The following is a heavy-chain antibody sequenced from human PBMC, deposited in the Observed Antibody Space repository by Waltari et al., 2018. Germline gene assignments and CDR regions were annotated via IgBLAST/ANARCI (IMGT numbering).Heavy chain of an antibody. CDR3: ARRGTPAGAFDI. CDR2: INPNSGDT. D-gene: IGHD1-26*01. Sequence: QEQLEQSGAEVKKPGASVKVSCKASGDTFTGYYMHWVRQAPGQGLEWMGWINPNSGDTNYAQKFQGRVTMTRDTSISTVYMELSRLRSDDTAVYYCARRGTPAGAFDIWSQGTMVTVSS. V-gene: IGHV1-2*02. J-gene: IGHJ3*02. CDR1: GDTFTGYY.